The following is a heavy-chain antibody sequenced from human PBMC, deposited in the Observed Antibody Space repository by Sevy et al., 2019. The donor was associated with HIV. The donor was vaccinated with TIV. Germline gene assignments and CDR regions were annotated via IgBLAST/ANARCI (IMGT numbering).Heavy chain of an antibody. CDR2: IRSKAYGGTT. D-gene: IGHD2-2*01. Sequence: GGSLRLSCTASGFTFGDYAMSWFRQAPGKGLEWVGFIRSKAYGGTTEYAASVKGRFTISRDDSKSIAYLQMNSLKTEDTAVYYCTRAPGYCSSTSCYPLQYSVDYWGQGTLDTVSS. CDR1: GFTFGDYA. CDR3: TRAPGYCSSTSCYPLQYSVDY. J-gene: IGHJ4*02. V-gene: IGHV3-49*03.